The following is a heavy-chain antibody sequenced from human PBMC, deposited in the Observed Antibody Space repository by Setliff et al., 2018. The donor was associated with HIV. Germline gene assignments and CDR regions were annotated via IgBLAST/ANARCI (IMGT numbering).Heavy chain of an antibody. Sequence: GGSLRLSCAASGFTFSSYWMHWVRQAPGKGLVWVSRINNDGSNTDYADSVKGRFTISRDSAKNTLYLQMNSLGAEDTAVYYCVLFISGTPYWGQGTVVTVSS. J-gene: IGHJ4*02. CDR3: VLFISGTPY. V-gene: IGHV3-74*01. D-gene: IGHD1-20*01. CDR2: INNDGSNT. CDR1: GFTFSSYW.